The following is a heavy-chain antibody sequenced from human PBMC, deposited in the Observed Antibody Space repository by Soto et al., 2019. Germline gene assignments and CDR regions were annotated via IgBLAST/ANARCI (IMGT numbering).Heavy chain of an antibody. CDR3: ARGPQYYYDSSGYYYTDPFDY. V-gene: IGHV1-18*01. Sequence: ASVKVSCKASGYTFTSYGISWVRQAPGQGLEWMGWISAYNGNTNYAQKLQGRVTMTTATSTSTAYMELRSLRSDDTAVYYCARGPQYYYDSSGYYYTDPFDYWGQGTLVTVSS. D-gene: IGHD3-22*01. CDR1: GYTFTSYG. J-gene: IGHJ4*02. CDR2: ISAYNGNT.